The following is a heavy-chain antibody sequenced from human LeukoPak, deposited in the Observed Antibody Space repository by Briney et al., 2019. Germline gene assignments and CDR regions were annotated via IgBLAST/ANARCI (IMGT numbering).Heavy chain of an antibody. V-gene: IGHV3-21*01. Sequence: GGSLRLSCAASGFTFSSYSMSWVRQAPGKGLEWVSSISSSSSYIYYADSVKGRFTISRDNAKNSLYLQMNSLRAEDTAVYYCARDGGGNSGIDYWGQGTLVTVSS. CDR2: ISSSSSYI. J-gene: IGHJ4*02. D-gene: IGHD4-23*01. CDR3: ARDGGGNSGIDY. CDR1: GFTFSSYS.